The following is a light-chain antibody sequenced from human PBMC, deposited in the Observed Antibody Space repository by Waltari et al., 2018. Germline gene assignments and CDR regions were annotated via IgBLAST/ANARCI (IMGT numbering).Light chain of an antibody. Sequence: VVMTQSPLSLPVTLGQPASISCQSSQSLVHSDGNTHLNWFQQRPGQSPRRLIYRVSNRDSGVPDRFSGSGSDTDFTLKISRVEAGDVGVYYCMQGTHWPYTFGQGTKLDIK. CDR3: MQGTHWPYT. J-gene: IGKJ2*01. CDR1: QSLVHSDGNTH. CDR2: RVS. V-gene: IGKV2-30*02.